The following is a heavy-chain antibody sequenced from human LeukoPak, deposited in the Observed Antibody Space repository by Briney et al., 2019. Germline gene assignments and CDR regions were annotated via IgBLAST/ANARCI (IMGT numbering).Heavy chain of an antibody. J-gene: IGHJ3*02. CDR2: IYSGGST. Sequence: GPLRLSCAASGFTVSSNYMSWVRQAPGKGLEWVSVIYSGGSTYYADSVKGRFTISRDNSKNTLYLQMNSLRAEDTAVYYCAMRGSGSYYRFDAFDIWGQGTMVTVSS. V-gene: IGHV3-53*01. CDR1: GFTVSSNY. CDR3: AMRGSGSYYRFDAFDI. D-gene: IGHD3-10*01.